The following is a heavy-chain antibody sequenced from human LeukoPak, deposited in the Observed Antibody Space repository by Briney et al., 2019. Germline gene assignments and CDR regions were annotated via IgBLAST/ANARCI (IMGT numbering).Heavy chain of an antibody. D-gene: IGHD2-2*01. CDR2: IYYSGST. CDR1: GGSISSGGYY. V-gene: IGHV4-31*03. J-gene: IGHJ5*02. CDR3: ARRIVVVPAAISNWFDP. Sequence: SSQTLSLTCTVSGGSISSGGYYWSWLRQHPGKGLEWIGYIYYSGSTYYNPSLKSRITISVDTSKNQFSLKLSSVTAADTAVYYCARRIVVVPAAISNWFDPWGQGTLVTVSS.